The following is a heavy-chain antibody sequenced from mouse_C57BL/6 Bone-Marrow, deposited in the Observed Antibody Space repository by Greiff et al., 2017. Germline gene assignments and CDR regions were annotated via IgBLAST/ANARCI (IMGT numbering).Heavy chain of an antibody. CDR3: ARDYYGSSGYVDV. CDR2: INPYNGGT. J-gene: IGHJ1*03. D-gene: IGHD1-1*01. V-gene: IGHV1-19*01. CDR1: GYTFTDYY. Sequence: EVQLQQSGPVLVKPGASVKMSCKASGYTFTDYYMNWVKQSHGKSLEWIGVINPYNGGTSYNQKFKGKATVTVDKSSSTAYMELNSLTSEDSAVYYCARDYYGSSGYVDVWGTGTTVTVSS.